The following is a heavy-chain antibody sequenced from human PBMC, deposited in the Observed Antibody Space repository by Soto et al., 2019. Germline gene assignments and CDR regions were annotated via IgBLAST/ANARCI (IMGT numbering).Heavy chain of an antibody. J-gene: IGHJ6*02. CDR1: GYIFNTHD. Sequence: VASVKVSCKASGYIFNTHDLHWVRQAPGQRIEWMGWINVAHGNTKYSQKFQDRVTINRDTSASTAYMELSSLRSEDTAVYFCARDGRRVVATLYYYDLDVWGQGTTVTVSS. V-gene: IGHV1-3*01. CDR2: INVAHGNT. CDR3: ARDGRRVVATLYYYDLDV. D-gene: IGHD2-15*01.